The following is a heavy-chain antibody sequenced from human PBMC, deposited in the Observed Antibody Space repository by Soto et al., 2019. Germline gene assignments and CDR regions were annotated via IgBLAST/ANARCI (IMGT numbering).Heavy chain of an antibody. D-gene: IGHD3-22*01. V-gene: IGHV1-3*01. J-gene: IGHJ4*02. CDR1: GYTFTSFA. CDR2: INAGNGNT. Sequence: ASVKVSCKASGYTFTSFAMRWVRQAPGQRLEWMGWINAGNGNTKYSQKFQGRVTITRDTSASTAYMELSSLRSEDTAVYYCARGSGYYYWDDYWGQGTLVTVSS. CDR3: ARGSGYYYWDDY.